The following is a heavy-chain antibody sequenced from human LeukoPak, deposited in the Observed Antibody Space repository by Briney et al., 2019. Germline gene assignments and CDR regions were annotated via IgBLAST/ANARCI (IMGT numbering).Heavy chain of an antibody. V-gene: IGHV3-9*03. Sequence: GGSLRLSCAASGFTFDDYAMHWVRQAPGKGLEWVSGISWNSGSIGYADSVKGRFTISRDNAKNSLYLQMNSLRAEDMALYYCAKGWGSQIAVAGTGEEYFQHWGQGTLVTVSS. CDR3: AKGWGSQIAVAGTGEEYFQH. J-gene: IGHJ1*01. CDR2: ISWNSGSI. CDR1: GFTFDDYA. D-gene: IGHD6-19*01.